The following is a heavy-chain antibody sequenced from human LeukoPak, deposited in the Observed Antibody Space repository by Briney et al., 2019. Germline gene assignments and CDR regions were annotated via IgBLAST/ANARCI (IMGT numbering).Heavy chain of an antibody. CDR3: ARDGSSWSNWLDP. CDR1: GFTFSSYW. J-gene: IGHJ5*02. D-gene: IGHD6-13*01. CDR2: INSDGSST. V-gene: IGHV3-74*01. Sequence: GGSLRLSCAASGFTFSSYWMHWVRQAPGKGLVWVSRINSDGSSTSYADSVKSRFTISRDNAKNTLYLQMNSLRAEDTAVYYCARDGSSWSNWLDPWGQGTLVTVSS.